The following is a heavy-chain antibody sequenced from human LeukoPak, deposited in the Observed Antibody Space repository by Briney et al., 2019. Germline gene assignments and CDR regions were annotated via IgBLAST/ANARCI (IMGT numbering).Heavy chain of an antibody. J-gene: IGHJ3*01. Sequence: GGSLRLSCTASGFTVTSNYMSWVRQAPGKGLEWVSVIYSGGSTFYADSVKGRFTISRDNSKNTVYLQMNSLRAEDTAVYYCAREDYYGSGSWDWGQGTMVTVSS. CDR3: AREDYYGSGSWD. V-gene: IGHV3-66*01. D-gene: IGHD3-10*01. CDR1: GFTVTSNY. CDR2: IYSGGST.